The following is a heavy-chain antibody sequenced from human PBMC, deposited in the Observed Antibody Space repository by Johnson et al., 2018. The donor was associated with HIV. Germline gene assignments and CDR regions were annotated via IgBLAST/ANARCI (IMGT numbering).Heavy chain of an antibody. CDR3: GRTRIQLWSLDAFDI. V-gene: IGHV3-30*09. Sequence: QMLLVESGGGVVQPGRSLRLSCAASGFTFSSYAMHWVRQAPGKGLEWVAVISYDGSNKYYADFVRGRFAISRDNSKNTLYLQMNSLRGEDTAVYYCGRTRIQLWSLDAFDIWGQGTMVTVSS. D-gene: IGHD5-18*01. CDR1: GFTFSSYA. J-gene: IGHJ3*02. CDR2: ISYDGSNK.